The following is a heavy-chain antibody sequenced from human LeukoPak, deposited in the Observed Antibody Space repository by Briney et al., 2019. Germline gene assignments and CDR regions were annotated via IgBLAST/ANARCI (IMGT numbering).Heavy chain of an antibody. J-gene: IGHJ4*02. Sequence: SETLSLTCTVSGGSISSYYWSWIRQPPGKGLEWIGYIYTSGSTNYNPSLKSRVTISVDTSKNQFSLKLSSVTAADTAVYYCARLPMATRAFDYWGQGTLVTVSS. CDR1: GGSISSYY. CDR2: IYTSGST. D-gene: IGHD5-24*01. V-gene: IGHV4-4*09. CDR3: ARLPMATRAFDY.